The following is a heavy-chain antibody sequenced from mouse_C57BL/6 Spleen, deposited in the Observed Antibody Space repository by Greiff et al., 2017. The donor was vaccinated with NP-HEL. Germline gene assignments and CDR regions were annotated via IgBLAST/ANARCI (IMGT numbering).Heavy chain of an antibody. V-gene: IGHV1-26*01. J-gene: IGHJ2*01. CDR2: INPNNGGT. CDR1: GYTFTDYY. D-gene: IGHD2-4*01. CDR3: ASPFYYDYEDY. Sequence: EVQLQQSGPELVKPGASVKISCKASGYTFTDYYMNWVKQSHGKSLEWIGDINPNNGGTSYNQKFKGKATLTVDKSSSTAYMELRSLTSEDSAVYYCASPFYYDYEDYWGQGTTLTVSS.